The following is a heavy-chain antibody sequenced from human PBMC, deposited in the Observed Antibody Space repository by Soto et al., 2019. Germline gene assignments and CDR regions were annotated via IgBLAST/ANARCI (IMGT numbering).Heavy chain of an antibody. CDR2: INSDGSST. V-gene: IGHV3-74*01. CDR3: ARDRGPVGRAVAANWFDP. Sequence: PGGSLRLSCAASGFTFSSYWMHWVRQAPGKGLVWVSRINSDGSSTSYADSVKGRFTISRDNAKNTLYLQMNSLRAEDTAVYYCARDRGPVGRAVAANWFDPWGQGTLVTVS. D-gene: IGHD6-19*01. J-gene: IGHJ5*02. CDR1: GFTFSSYW.